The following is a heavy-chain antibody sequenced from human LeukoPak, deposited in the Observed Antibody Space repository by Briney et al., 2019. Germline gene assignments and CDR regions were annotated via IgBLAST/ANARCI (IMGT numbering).Heavy chain of an antibody. CDR1: GGSFSGYY. CDR2: INHSGST. CDR3: ARTTYYYGRSGWFDP. J-gene: IGHJ5*02. D-gene: IGHD3-10*01. Sequence: SSETLSLTCAVYGGSFSGYYWSWIRQPPGKGLEWSGEINHSGSTNYNPSLKSRVTISVDTSKNQFSLKLSSVTAADKAVYYCARTTYYYGRSGWFDPWGQGTLVTVSS. V-gene: IGHV4-34*01.